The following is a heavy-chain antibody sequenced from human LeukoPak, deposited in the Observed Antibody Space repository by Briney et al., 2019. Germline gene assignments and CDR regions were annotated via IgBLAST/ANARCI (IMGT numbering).Heavy chain of an antibody. J-gene: IGHJ4*02. CDR3: ARAGPIVVVPAAPTDY. V-gene: IGHV1-2*02. CDR1: RYTFTGYY. D-gene: IGHD2-2*01. Sequence: ASVKVSCKASRYTFTGYYMHWVRQAPGQGLEWMGWINPNSGGTNYAQKFQGRVTMTRDTSISTAYMELSRLRSDDTAVYYCARAGPIVVVPAAPTDYWGQGTLVTVSS. CDR2: INPNSGGT.